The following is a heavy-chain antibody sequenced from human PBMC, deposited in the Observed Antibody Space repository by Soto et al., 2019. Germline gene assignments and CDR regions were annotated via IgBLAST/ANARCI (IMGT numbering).Heavy chain of an antibody. CDR2: ISAYNGNT. CDR3: ARVSGVPAAKGLYYYGMDV. Sequence: GASVKVSCKASGYTFTSYGISWVRQAPGQGLEWMGWISAYNGNTNYAQKLQGRVTMTTDTSTSTAYMELRSLRSDDTAVYYCARVSGVPAAKGLYYYGMDVWGQGTTVTVS. J-gene: IGHJ6*02. D-gene: IGHD2-2*01. V-gene: IGHV1-18*01. CDR1: GYTFTSYG.